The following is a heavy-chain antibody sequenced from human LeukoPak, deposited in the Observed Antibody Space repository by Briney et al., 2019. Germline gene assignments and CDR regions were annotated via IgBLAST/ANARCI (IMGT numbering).Heavy chain of an antibody. CDR2: ISSSGSTI. CDR3: AKDPTVTTFNWFDP. J-gene: IGHJ5*02. D-gene: IGHD4-17*01. CDR1: GFTFSSYE. V-gene: IGHV3-48*03. Sequence: GGSLRLSCAASGFTFSSYEMNWVRQAPGKGLEWVSYISSSGSTIYYADSVKGRFTISRDNAKNSLYLQMNSLRAEDTAVYYCAKDPTVTTFNWFDPWGQGTLVTVSS.